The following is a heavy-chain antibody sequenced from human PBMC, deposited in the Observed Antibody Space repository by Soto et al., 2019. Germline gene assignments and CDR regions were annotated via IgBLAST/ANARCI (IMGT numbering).Heavy chain of an antibody. Sequence: SGPTLVNPTQTLTLTCTFSGFSLSTSGMCVSWIRQPPGKALEWLALIDWDDDKYYSTSLKTRLTISKDTSKNQVVLTMTNMDPVDTATYYCARIQVGATQYYYYYGMDVWGQGTTVTVSS. CDR2: IDWDDDK. D-gene: IGHD1-26*01. CDR1: GFSLSTSGMC. J-gene: IGHJ6*02. V-gene: IGHV2-70*01. CDR3: ARIQVGATQYYYYYGMDV.